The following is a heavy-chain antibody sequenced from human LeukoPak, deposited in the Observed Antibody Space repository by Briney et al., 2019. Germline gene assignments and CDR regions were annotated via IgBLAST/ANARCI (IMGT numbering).Heavy chain of an antibody. CDR1: GFTFSNYA. CDR3: AKAHSISWPYAFDS. D-gene: IGHD6-13*01. J-gene: IGHJ4*02. V-gene: IGHV3-23*01. Sequence: PGGSLRLSCAASGFTFSNYAMAWVRQAPGKGLEWVSAISGNGGRTYSADSVQGRFTISRDNSKNTVYQQMDNLRAEDSAMYYCAKAHSISWPYAFDSWGQGTLVTVSS. CDR2: ISGNGGRT.